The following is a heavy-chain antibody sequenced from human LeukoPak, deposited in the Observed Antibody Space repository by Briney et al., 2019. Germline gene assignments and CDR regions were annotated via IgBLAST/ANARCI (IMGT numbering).Heavy chain of an antibody. CDR2: ISYDGSNK. V-gene: IGHV3-30-3*01. CDR3: EREEVAGTDY. D-gene: IGHD6-19*01. Sequence: GSLRLSCAASGFTFSSYAMHWVRQAPGKGLEWVAVISYDGSNKYYADSVKGRFTISRDNSKNTLYLQMNSLRAEDTAVYYCEREEVAGTDYWGQGTLVTASS. CDR1: GFTFSSYA. J-gene: IGHJ4*02.